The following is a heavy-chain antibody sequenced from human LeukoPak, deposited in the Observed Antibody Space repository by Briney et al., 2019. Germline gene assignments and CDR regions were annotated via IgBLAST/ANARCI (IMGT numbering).Heavy chain of an antibody. CDR3: ARGGVVVVAATYLDY. CDR1: GFTVSSNY. CDR2: IYSGGST. J-gene: IGHJ4*02. V-gene: IGHV3-53*01. D-gene: IGHD2-15*01. Sequence: GGSLTLSCAASGFTVSSNYMSWVRQAPGKGLGWVSVIYSGGSTYYADSVKGRFTISRDNSKNTLYLQMNSLRAEDTAVYYCARGGVVVVAATYLDYWGQGTLVTVSS.